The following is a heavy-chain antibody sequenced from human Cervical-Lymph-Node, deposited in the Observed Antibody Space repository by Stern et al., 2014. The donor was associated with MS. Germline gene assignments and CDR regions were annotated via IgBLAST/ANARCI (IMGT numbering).Heavy chain of an antibody. CDR1: GGSISSGGYY. Sequence: QLQLQESGPGLVKPSQTLSLTCTVSGGSISSGGYYWSWIRQHPGKGLEWIGYIYYSGSTYYNPSLKSRVTISVDTSKNQFSMKLSSVTAADTAVYYCARGATAAGTKNWGQGTLVTVSS. D-gene: IGHD6-13*01. CDR3: ARGATAAGTKN. CDR2: IYYSGST. V-gene: IGHV4-31*03. J-gene: IGHJ4*02.